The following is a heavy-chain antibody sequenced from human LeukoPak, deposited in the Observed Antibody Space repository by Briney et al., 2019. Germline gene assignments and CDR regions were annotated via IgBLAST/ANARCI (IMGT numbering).Heavy chain of an antibody. CDR3: ARDLYRTVQTGSGFFY. J-gene: IGHJ4*02. CDR2: INPNSGGT. CDR1: GYTFTGYY. Sequence: ASVKVSCKASGYTFTGYYMHWVRQAPGQGLEWMGWINPNSGGTNYAQKFQGRVTMTRDTSISTAYMELSSLRSEDTAVYYCARDLYRTVQTGSGFFYWGQGTLVTVSS. V-gene: IGHV1-2*02. D-gene: IGHD1-1*01.